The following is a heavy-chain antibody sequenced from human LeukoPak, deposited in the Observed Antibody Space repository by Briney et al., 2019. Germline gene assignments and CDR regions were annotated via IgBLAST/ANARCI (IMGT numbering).Heavy chain of an antibody. D-gene: IGHD6-6*01. V-gene: IGHV3-23*01. CDR2: ISGSGGST. CDR1: GFTFSSYA. Sequence: SCKASGFTFSSYAMSWVRQAPGKGLEWVSAISGSGGSTYYADSVKGRFTISRDNSKNTLYLQMNSLRAEDTAVYYCAKDLRSSFYFDYWGQGTLVTVSS. CDR3: AKDLRSSFYFDY. J-gene: IGHJ4*02.